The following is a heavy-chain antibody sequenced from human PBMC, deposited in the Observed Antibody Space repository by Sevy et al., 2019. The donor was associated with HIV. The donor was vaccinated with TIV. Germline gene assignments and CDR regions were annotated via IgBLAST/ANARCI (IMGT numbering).Heavy chain of an antibody. Sequence: QLVGSLRLSCAASGFTVSSNYMSWVRQAPGKGLEWVSVIYSGGSTYYADSVKGRFTISRDNSKNTLYLQMNSLRAEDTAVYYCARESPKMGDAFDIWGQGTMVTVSS. D-gene: IGHD2-8*01. CDR1: GFTVSSNY. CDR2: IYSGGST. V-gene: IGHV3-53*01. CDR3: ARESPKMGDAFDI. J-gene: IGHJ3*02.